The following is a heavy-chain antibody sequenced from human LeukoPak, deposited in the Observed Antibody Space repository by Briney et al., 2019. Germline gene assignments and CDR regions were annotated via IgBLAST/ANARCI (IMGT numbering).Heavy chain of an antibody. J-gene: IGHJ4*02. Sequence: PSETLSLTCTVSGGSITSYYWAWLRQPPGKGLEYIGYIYYTGSTNSNPSLKSRVTISLDMSKNQFSLKLNSVTAADTAMYYCASSYFYDGPRYFDYWGLGTLVTVSS. CDR3: ASSYFYDGPRYFDY. V-gene: IGHV4-59*08. D-gene: IGHD3-22*01. CDR2: IYYTGST. CDR1: GGSITSYY.